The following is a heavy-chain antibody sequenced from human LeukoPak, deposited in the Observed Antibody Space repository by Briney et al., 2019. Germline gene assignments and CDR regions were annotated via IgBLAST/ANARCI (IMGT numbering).Heavy chain of an antibody. CDR2: IYYSGST. J-gene: IGHJ3*02. CDR1: GGSISSGDYY. V-gene: IGHV4-30-4*01. Sequence: SQTLSLTCTVSGGSISSGDYYWSWIRQPPGKGLEWIGYIYYSGSTYYNPSLKSRVTISVDTSKNQFSLKLSSVTAADTAVYYCARHLDGGSYHDAFDIWGQGTMVTVSS. D-gene: IGHD1-26*01. CDR3: ARHLDGGSYHDAFDI.